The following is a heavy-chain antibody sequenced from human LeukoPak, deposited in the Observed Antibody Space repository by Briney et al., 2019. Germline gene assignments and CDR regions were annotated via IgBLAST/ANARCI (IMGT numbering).Heavy chain of an antibody. Sequence: GGSLRLSCAASGFTFSSYEMNWVRQAPGKGLESVSYISSSGSTIYYADSVKGRFTISRDNAKNSLYLQMNSLGAEDTAVYYCARLAGSGRRDYYYGMDVWGKGTTVTVSS. CDR1: GFTFSSYE. CDR3: ARLAGSGRRDYYYGMDV. J-gene: IGHJ6*04. V-gene: IGHV3-48*03. CDR2: ISSSGSTI. D-gene: IGHD3-10*01.